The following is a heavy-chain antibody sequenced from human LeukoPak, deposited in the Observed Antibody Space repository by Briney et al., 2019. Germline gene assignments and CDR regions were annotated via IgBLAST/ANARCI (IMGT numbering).Heavy chain of an antibody. CDR3: AELGITMIGGV. CDR2: ISWNSGII. D-gene: IGHD3-10*02. CDR1: GFTFHDYA. V-gene: IGHV3-9*01. Sequence: GGSLRLSCAASGFTFHDYAMHWVRQAPGKGLEWVSGISWNSGIIGYADSVKGRFTISRDNAKNSLYLQMNSLRAEDTAVYYCAELGITMIGGVWGKGTTVTISS. J-gene: IGHJ6*04.